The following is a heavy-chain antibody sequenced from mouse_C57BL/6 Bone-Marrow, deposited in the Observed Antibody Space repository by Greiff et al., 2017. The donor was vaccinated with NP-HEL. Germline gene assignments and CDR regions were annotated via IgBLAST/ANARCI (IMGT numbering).Heavy chain of an antibody. V-gene: IGHV5-4*01. CDR2: ISDGGSYT. Sequence: DVHLVESGGGLVKPGGSLKLSCAASGFTFSSYAMSWVRQTPEKRLEWVATISDGGSYTYYPDNVKGRFTISRDNAKNNLYLQMSHLKSEDTAMYYCARGSSGGFAYWGQGTLVTVAA. CDR3: ARGSSGGFAY. J-gene: IGHJ3*01. CDR1: GFTFSSYA. D-gene: IGHD3-2*02.